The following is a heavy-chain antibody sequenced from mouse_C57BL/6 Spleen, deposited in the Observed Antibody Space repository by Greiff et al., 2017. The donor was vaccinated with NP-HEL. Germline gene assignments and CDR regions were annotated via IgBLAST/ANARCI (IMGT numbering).Heavy chain of an antibody. J-gene: IGHJ4*01. CDR3: ARGIYDYDDGYAMDY. V-gene: IGHV1-26*01. CDR2: INPNNGGT. Sequence: VQLQQSGPELVKPGASVKISCKASGYTFTDYYMNWVKQSHGKSLEWIGDINPNNGGTSYNQKFKGKATLTVDKSSSTAYMELRSLTSEDSAVYYCARGIYDYDDGYAMDYWGQGTSVTVSS. D-gene: IGHD2-4*01. CDR1: GYTFTDYY.